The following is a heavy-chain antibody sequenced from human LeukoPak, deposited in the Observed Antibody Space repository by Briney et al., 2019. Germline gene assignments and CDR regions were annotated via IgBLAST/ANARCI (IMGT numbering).Heavy chain of an antibody. CDR1: GGSISSFY. V-gene: IGHV4-59*12. CDR2: IYYSGST. J-gene: IGHJ5*02. CDR3: ARDRSIGDYDFWSGPPLVWFDP. Sequence: SETLSLTCTVSGGSISSFYWSWIRQPPGKGLEWIGYIYYSGSTNYNPSLKSRVTIPVDTSKNQFSLKLSSVTAADTAVYYCARDRSIGDYDFWSGPPLVWFDPWGQGTLVTVSS. D-gene: IGHD3-3*01.